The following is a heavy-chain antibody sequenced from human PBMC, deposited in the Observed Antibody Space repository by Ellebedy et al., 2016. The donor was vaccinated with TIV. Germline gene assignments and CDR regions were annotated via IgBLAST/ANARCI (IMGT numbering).Heavy chain of an antibody. Sequence: PGGSLRLSCVASGFTFNNAWMSWVRQAPGKGLEWVSSITESGGNTYYADSVKGRFTISRDNSKDTLFLQMNSLRAEDTAIYFCARDPVGVGPAFDVWGQGTMVTVSS. J-gene: IGHJ3*01. V-gene: IGHV3-23*01. CDR3: ARDPVGVGPAFDV. CDR1: GFTFNNAW. D-gene: IGHD4-23*01. CDR2: ITESGGNT.